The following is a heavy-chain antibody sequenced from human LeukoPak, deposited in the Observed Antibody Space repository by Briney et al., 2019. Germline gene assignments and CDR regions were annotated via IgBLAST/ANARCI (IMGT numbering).Heavy chain of an antibody. V-gene: IGHV1-18*04. CDR1: GYTFTSYG. D-gene: IGHD2-2*01. CDR2: ISDYNGNT. Sequence: ASVKVSCKASGYTFTSYGISWVRQAPGQGLEWMGWISDYNGNTNYAQKLQGRVTMTTDTSTSTAYMELRSLRSDDTAVYYCARLRDSVVVPAAFLDYWGQGTLVTVSS. J-gene: IGHJ4*02. CDR3: ARLRDSVVVPAAFLDY.